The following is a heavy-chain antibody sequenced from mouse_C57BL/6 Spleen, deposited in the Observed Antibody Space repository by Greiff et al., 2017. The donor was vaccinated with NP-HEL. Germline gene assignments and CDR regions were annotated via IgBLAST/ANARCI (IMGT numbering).Heavy chain of an antibody. J-gene: IGHJ1*03. Sequence: VQLQQSGPELVKPGASVKISCKASGYAFSSSWMNWVKQRPGKGLEWIGRIYPGDGDTNYNGKFKGKATLTADKSSSTAYMQLSSLTSEDSAVYFCARGYGYFSYWYVDVWGTGTTVTVSS. CDR3: ARGYGYFSYWYVDV. V-gene: IGHV1-82*01. CDR1: GYAFSSSW. D-gene: IGHD2-2*01. CDR2: IYPGDGDT.